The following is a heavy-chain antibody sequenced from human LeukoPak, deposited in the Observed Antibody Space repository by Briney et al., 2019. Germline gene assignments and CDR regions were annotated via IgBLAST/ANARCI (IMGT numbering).Heavy chain of an antibody. CDR1: GYTFTGYY. CDR2: INPNSGGT. CDR3: ARVLIAARPRHYYGMDV. J-gene: IGHJ6*02. V-gene: IGHV1-2*04. Sequence: ASVKVSCKASGYTFTGYYMHWVRQAPGQGLEWMGWINPNSGGTNYAQKFQGWVTMTRDTSISTAYMELSRLRSDDTAVYYCARVLIAARPRHYYGMDVWGQGTTLTVSS. D-gene: IGHD6-6*01.